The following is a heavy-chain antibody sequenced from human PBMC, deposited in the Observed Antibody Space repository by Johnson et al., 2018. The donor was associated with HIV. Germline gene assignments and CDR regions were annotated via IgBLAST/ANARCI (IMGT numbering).Heavy chain of an antibody. Sequence: VQLVESGGGLIQPGGSLRLSCAASGFTVSSNYISWVRQAPGKGLEWVAIISYDGSTKYYADSVKGRFTISRDNSKNSLYLQMNNLRAEDTAVYNCARGVRGVIIDWGQGTMVAVSS. J-gene: IGHJ3*01. CDR3: ARGVRGVIID. CDR2: ISYDGSTK. CDR1: GFTVSSNY. D-gene: IGHD3-10*01. V-gene: IGHV3-53*01.